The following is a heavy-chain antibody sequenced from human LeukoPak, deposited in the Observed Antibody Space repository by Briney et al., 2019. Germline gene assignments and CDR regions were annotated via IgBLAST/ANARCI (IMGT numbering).Heavy chain of an antibody. Sequence: GGSLRLSCAASGFTFSDYYMSWIRQAPGKGLEWVSYISSSGSTIYYADSVKGRFTISRDNSKNTLYLQMNSLRAEDTAVYYCAKDSPRRNSGHDGWGQGTLVTVSS. CDR3: AKDSPRRNSGHDG. CDR1: GFTFSDYY. D-gene: IGHD5-12*01. V-gene: IGHV3-11*01. J-gene: IGHJ4*02. CDR2: ISSSGSTI.